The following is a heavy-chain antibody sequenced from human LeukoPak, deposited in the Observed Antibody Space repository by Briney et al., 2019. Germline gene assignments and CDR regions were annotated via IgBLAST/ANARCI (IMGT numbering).Heavy chain of an antibody. CDR3: ATVSSSYSSSWYYAFDI. J-gene: IGHJ3*02. V-gene: IGHV1-24*01. Sequence: ASVKVSCKVSGYTLTELSMHWVRQAPGKGLEWMGGFDPEDGETIYAQKFQGRVTMTEDTSTDTAYMELSSLRSEDTAVYYCATVSSSYSSSWYYAFDIWGQGTMVTVSS. CDR2: FDPEDGET. CDR1: GYTLTELS. D-gene: IGHD6-13*01.